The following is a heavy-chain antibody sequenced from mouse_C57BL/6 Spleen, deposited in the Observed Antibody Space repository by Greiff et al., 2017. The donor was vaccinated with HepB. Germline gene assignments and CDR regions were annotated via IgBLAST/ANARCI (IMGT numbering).Heavy chain of an antibody. Sequence: QVQLQQPGAELVRPGTSVKLSCKASGYTFTSYWMHWVKQRPGLGLEWIGVIDPSDSYTNYNQKFKGKATLTVDTSSSTAYMQLSSLTSEDSAVYYCARRGLGRGYFDVWGTGTTVTVSS. CDR2: IDPSDSYT. J-gene: IGHJ1*03. CDR3: ARRGLGRGYFDV. V-gene: IGHV1-59*01. D-gene: IGHD4-1*01. CDR1: GYTFTSYW.